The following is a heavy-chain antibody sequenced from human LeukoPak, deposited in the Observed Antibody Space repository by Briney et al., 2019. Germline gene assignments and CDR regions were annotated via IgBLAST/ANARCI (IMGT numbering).Heavy chain of an antibody. V-gene: IGHV4-34*01. CDR1: GGSFSGYY. CDR3: ARQTSKKYYYDSSGYPRSNYFDY. J-gene: IGHJ4*02. D-gene: IGHD3-22*01. Sequence: PSETLSLTCAVYGGSFSGYYWSWIRQPPGKGLEWIGEINHRGSTNYNPSLKSRVTISVDTSKNQFSLKLSSVTAADTAVYYCARQTSKKYYYDSSGYPRSNYFDYWGQGTLVTVSS. CDR2: INHRGST.